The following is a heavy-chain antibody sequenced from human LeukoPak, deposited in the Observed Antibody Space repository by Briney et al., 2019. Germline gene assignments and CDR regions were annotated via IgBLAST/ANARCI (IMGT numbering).Heavy chain of an antibody. Sequence: VASVKVSCKASGYTFTSYYMHWVRQAPGHGLEWMRIINPSGGSTSYAQKFQGRVTMTRDTSTSTVYMELSSLRSEDTAVYYCARGEIQLWSFDYWGQGTLVTVSS. CDR2: INPSGGST. J-gene: IGHJ4*02. CDR1: GYTFTSYY. D-gene: IGHD5-18*01. CDR3: ARGEIQLWSFDY. V-gene: IGHV1-46*01.